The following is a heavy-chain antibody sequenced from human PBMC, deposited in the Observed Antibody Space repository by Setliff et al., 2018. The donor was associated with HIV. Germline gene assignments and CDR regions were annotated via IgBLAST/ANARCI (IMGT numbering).Heavy chain of an antibody. J-gene: IGHJ4*02. D-gene: IGHD3-10*01. CDR1: GYTFTDYY. CDR3: ARAPRLTMIRGVFDY. V-gene: IGHV1-69*05. CDR2: IIPFTGTT. Sequence: GASVKVSCKASGYTFTDYYMHWVRQAPGQGLEWMGGIIPFTGTTNYAQKFQGRVTITTDESRSIVYMEVSSLRSEDTAVYYCARAPRLTMIRGVFDYWGQGTLVTVSS.